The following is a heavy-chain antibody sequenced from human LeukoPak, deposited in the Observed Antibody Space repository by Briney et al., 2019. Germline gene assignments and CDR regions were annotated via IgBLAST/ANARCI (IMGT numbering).Heavy chain of an antibody. CDR3: ARDKSLRYFDWLLAEDYYYMDV. Sequence: ASVKVSCKASGYTFTGYYMHWVRQAPGQGLEWMGWINPNSGGTNYAQKFQGRVTMTTDTSTSTAYMELRSLRSDDTAVYYCARDKSLRYFDWLLAEDYYYMDVWGKGTTVTVSS. J-gene: IGHJ6*03. CDR1: GYTFTGYY. D-gene: IGHD3-9*01. V-gene: IGHV1-2*02. CDR2: INPNSGGT.